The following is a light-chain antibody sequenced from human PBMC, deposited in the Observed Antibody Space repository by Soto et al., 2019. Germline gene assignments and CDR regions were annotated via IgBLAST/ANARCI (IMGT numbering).Light chain of an antibody. CDR3: QQFGSSLYT. Sequence: EIVLTQSPGTLSLSPGETATLSCRASQSVSSNYLAWYQQKPGQGPRLLIYSASNRAPGIPDRFSGSGSGTDFNLTISTLEPVDFAVYYCQQFGSSLYTFGQGTNVEIK. J-gene: IGKJ2*01. CDR1: QSVSSNY. V-gene: IGKV3-20*01. CDR2: SAS.